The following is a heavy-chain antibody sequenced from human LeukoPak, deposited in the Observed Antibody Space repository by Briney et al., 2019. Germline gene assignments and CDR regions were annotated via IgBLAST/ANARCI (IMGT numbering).Heavy chain of an antibody. CDR1: GFTFDDYA. J-gene: IGHJ4*02. V-gene: IGHV3-23*01. Sequence: GSLRLSCAASGFTFDDYAMYWVRQAPGKGLEWVSSISSSSSCIYYADSVKGRFTISRDNSKNTLYLQMNSLRAEDTAIYYCAKDVVVVPAHYFDYWGQGTLVTVSS. CDR2: ISSSSSCI. D-gene: IGHD2-2*01. CDR3: AKDVVVVPAHYFDY.